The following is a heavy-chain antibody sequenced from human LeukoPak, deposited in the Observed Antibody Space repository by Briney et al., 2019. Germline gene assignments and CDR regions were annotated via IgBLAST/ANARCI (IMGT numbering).Heavy chain of an antibody. CDR2: IKLDGSEK. CDR3: ARDAWKDRYFDY. D-gene: IGHD1-1*01. CDR1: GFTFSSYW. V-gene: IGHV3-7*01. Sequence: PGGSLRLPCAASGFTFSSYWMSWVRQAPGRGLEWVANIKLDGSEKWYADSVKGRFTISRDNAKTSLFMQMNSLRAEDTVVYYCARDAWKDRYFDYWGQGTLVTVSS. J-gene: IGHJ4*02.